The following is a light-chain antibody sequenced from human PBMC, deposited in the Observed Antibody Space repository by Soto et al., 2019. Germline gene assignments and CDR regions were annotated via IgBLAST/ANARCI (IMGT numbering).Light chain of an antibody. J-gene: IGLJ1*01. CDR1: SSDVGGYNF. Sequence: QSALTQPPSASGSPGQSVTNSCTGTSSDVGGYNFVSWYQPHPGKAPKLMIYEVTKRPSGVPDLFSGSKSGNTASLTVSGLQAEDEADYYCSSYTGSNNYVFGTGTKVTVL. CDR3: SSYTGSNNYV. V-gene: IGLV2-8*01. CDR2: EVT.